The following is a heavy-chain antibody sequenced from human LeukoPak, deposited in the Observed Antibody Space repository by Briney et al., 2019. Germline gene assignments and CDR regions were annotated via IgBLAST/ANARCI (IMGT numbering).Heavy chain of an antibody. V-gene: IGHV1-8*01. D-gene: IGHD6-13*01. CDR3: ARGPPVVVRQQLVPYPFDY. CDR1: GYTFTSYD. J-gene: IGHJ4*02. Sequence: GASVKVSCKASGYTFTSYDINWVRQATGQGLEWMGWMNPNSGNTGYAQKFQGRVTMTRNTSISTAYMELSSLRSEDTAVYYCARGPPVVVRQQLVPYPFDYWGQGTLVTVSS. CDR2: MNPNSGNT.